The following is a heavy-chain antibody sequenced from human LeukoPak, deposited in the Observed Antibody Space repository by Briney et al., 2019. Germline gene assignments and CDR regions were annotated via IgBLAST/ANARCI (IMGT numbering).Heavy chain of an antibody. CDR1: GYSFSTYW. CDR2: IYPGDSDA. J-gene: IGHJ3*01. Sequence: GESLKISCKGSGYSFSTYWIGWVRQMPGKGLEWMGVIYPGDSDARYSPSFQGHVTISADKSVSTAYLQWSGLKASDTAIYYCARHRTSPYCSSTRCYTADAFDVWGHGTVVTVS. D-gene: IGHD2-2*02. CDR3: ARHRTSPYCSSTRCYTADAFDV. V-gene: IGHV5-51*01.